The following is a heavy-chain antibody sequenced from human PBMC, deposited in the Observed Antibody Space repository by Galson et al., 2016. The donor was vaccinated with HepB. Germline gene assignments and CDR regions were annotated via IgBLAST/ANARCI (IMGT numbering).Heavy chain of an antibody. Sequence: SVKVSCKASGDTLSNFVISWVRQAPGQGLEWMGGIIPFFATANYPQKFLGRVTITADEPTSTAYMELRGLRSEDTAVYYCARRSRTPLNPHWNAVTAKDPFYYYGMDVWGQGTTVTVSS. J-gene: IGHJ6*02. D-gene: IGHD1-1*01. CDR2: IIPFFATA. CDR1: GDTLSNFV. CDR3: ARRSRTPLNPHWNAVTAKDPFYYYGMDV. V-gene: IGHV1-69*13.